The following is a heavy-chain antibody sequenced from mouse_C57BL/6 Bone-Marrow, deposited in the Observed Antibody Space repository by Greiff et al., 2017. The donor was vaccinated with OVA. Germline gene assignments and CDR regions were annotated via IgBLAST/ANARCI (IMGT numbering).Heavy chain of an antibody. CDR2: IYPRSGNT. CDR3: ARSILRPGAMDY. CDR1: GYTFTSYC. D-gene: IGHD1-2*01. V-gene: IGHV1-81*01. Sequence: VQLQESGAELARPGASVKLSCKASGYTFTSYCISWVKQRPGQGLEWIGEIYPRSGNTYYNEKFKGKATLTADKSSSTAYMELRSLTSEDSAVYFCARSILRPGAMDYWGQGTSVTVSS. J-gene: IGHJ4*01.